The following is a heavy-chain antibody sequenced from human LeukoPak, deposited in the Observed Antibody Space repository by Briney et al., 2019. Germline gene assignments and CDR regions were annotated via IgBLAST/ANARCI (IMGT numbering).Heavy chain of an antibody. CDR3: PRDQAYCSSTSCYRYFDY. V-gene: IGHV3-74*03. J-gene: IGHJ4*02. Sequence: XAAXGCTFSSYWMHWVRQARGKGVVGVSRINRDGSRTKYAEYVKGRVTISRDNAKNTLYLQMNSLRAEDTAVYYCPRDQAYCSSTSCYRYFDYWGQGTLVTVSS. D-gene: IGHD2-2*01. CDR1: GCTFSSYW. CDR2: INRDGSRT.